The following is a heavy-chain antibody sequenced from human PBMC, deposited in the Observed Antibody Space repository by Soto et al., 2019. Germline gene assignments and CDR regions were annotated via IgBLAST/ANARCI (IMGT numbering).Heavy chain of an antibody. CDR1: GGTFSSYA. CDR3: ANRLGPIQLNIYYDGMDV. V-gene: IGHV1-69*01. D-gene: IGHD5-18*01. Sequence: QVQLVQSGAEVKKPGSSVKVSCKASGGTFSSYAISWVRQAPGQGLEWMGGIIPIFGTANYAQKFQGRVTNTADESTSTAYMELSSLRSEDTAVYYWANRLGPIQLNIYYDGMDVWGQGTTVTVSS. CDR2: IIPIFGTA. J-gene: IGHJ6*02.